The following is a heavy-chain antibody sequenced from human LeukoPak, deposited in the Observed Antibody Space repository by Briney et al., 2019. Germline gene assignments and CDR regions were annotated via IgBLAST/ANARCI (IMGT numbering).Heavy chain of an antibody. CDR1: GFTFNSYT. CDR2: IQRDGSEK. V-gene: IGHV3-7*01. Sequence: GGSLRLSCAASGFTFNSYTMNWVRQAPGKGLEWVASIQRDGSEKYYVESVKGRFTISRDNAKNSLYLQMNSLRAEDTAVYYCARQGYSSGKWGQGTLVTVSS. D-gene: IGHD6-19*01. CDR3: ARQGYSSGK. J-gene: IGHJ4*02.